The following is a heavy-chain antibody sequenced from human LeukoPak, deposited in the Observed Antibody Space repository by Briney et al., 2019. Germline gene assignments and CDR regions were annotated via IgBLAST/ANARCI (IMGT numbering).Heavy chain of an antibody. CDR2: ISDSGGNT. V-gene: IGHV3-23*01. CDR1: GFTFNSYV. CDR3: ARGIHSTGYYPFDY. D-gene: IGHD3-22*01. Sequence: GGSLRLSCAASGFTFNSYVMSWVRQAPGKGLEWVSAISDSGGNTHYADSVKGRFTISRDTSKSTLYLQLNSLRAEDTAIYYCARGIHSTGYYPFDYWGQGTLVTVSS. J-gene: IGHJ4*02.